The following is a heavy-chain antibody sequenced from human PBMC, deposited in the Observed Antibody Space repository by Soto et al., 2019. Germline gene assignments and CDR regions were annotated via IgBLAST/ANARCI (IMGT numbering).Heavy chain of an antibody. J-gene: IGHJ4*02. CDR3: ARSMVYATYFDY. CDR2: ISYDGSNK. Sequence: PGGSLRLSCAASGFTFSSYAMHWVRPAPGKGLEWVAVISYDGSNKYYADSVKGRFTISRDNSKNTLYLQMNSLRAEDTAVYYCARSMVYATYFDYWGQGTLVTVSS. CDR1: GFTFSSYA. V-gene: IGHV3-30-3*01. D-gene: IGHD2-8*01.